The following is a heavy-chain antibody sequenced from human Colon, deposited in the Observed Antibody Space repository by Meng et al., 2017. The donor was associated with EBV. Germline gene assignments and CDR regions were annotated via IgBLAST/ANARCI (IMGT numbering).Heavy chain of an antibody. D-gene: IGHD3-3*02. V-gene: IGHV3-30*02. CDR1: GFIFRHYS. J-gene: IGHJ4*02. Sequence: VGCGGGGVQPGGSLRLSVVTSGFIFRHYSMQWVRQSPGKGLEWVAHIRFDGSQQFYVQSVKGRFTVSRHDPKNTLYLQMNDLRPEDTGVYYCATDHLWGMPNWGRGTLVTVSS. CDR3: ATDHLWGMPN. CDR2: IRFDGSQQ.